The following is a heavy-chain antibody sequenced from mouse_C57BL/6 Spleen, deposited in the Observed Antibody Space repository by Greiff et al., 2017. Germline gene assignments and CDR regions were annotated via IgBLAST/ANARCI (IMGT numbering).Heavy chain of an antibody. CDR2: IDPSDSYT. CDR1: GYTFTSYW. J-gene: IGHJ1*03. Sequence: QVQLQQPGAELVMPGASVKLSCKASGYTFTSYWMHWVKQRPGQGLAWIGEIDPSDSYTNYNQNFKGKSTLTVDKSSSTAYMQLSSLTSGDSAVYDCARNYGSSYGYFDVWGTGTTVTVSS. V-gene: IGHV1-69*01. CDR3: ARNYGSSYGYFDV. D-gene: IGHD1-1*01.